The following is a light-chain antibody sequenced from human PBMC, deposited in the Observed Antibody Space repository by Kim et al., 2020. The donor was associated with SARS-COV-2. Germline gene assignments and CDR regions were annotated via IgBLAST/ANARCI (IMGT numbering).Light chain of an antibody. CDR2: AAS. J-gene: IGKJ4*01. CDR1: QSIHNY. CDR3: QQSYSTLPLS. Sequence: YVGETVTISCRASQSIHNYLNWYQHKPGQAPKVLISAASSLQRGVPSRFRGSGSETDFTLTISSLQPEDFATYYCQQSYSTLPLSFGGGTKVDIK. V-gene: IGKV1-39*01.